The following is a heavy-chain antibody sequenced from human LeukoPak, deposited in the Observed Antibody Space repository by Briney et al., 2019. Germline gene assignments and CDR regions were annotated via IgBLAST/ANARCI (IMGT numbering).Heavy chain of an antibody. CDR3: ARHRQGRLPYGGNSGYYYYMDV. J-gene: IGHJ6*03. Sequence: PSETLSLTCTVSGGSISSSSYYWGWIRPPPGKGLEWIGSIYYSGSTYYNPSLKSRVTISVDTSKNQFSLKLSSVTAADTAVYYCARHRQGRLPYGGNSGYYYYMDVWGKGTTVTVSS. D-gene: IGHD4-23*01. CDR1: GGSISSSSYY. CDR2: IYYSGST. V-gene: IGHV4-39*01.